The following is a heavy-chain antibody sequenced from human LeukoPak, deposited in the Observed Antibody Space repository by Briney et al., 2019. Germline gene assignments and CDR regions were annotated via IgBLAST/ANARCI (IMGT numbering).Heavy chain of an antibody. CDR3: AKDGTNPPDIVVVLAAMGYCYFDY. CDR1: GFTFSSYA. V-gene: IGHV3-23*01. Sequence: GRSLRLSCAASGFTFSSYAMSWVRQAPGKGLEWVSAISYSGGRSYYAGSVKGRFTISRDNSKNTLYLQMNSLRAENTAVYYCAKDGTNPPDIVVVLAAMGYCYFDYWGQGALVTVSS. D-gene: IGHD2-2*01. J-gene: IGHJ4*02. CDR2: ISYSGGRS.